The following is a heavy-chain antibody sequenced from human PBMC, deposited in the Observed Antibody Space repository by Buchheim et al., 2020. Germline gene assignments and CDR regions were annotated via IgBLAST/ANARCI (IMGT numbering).Heavy chain of an antibody. CDR1: GFTFSSYG. CDR2: ISYDGSNK. J-gene: IGHJ4*02. Sequence: QVQLVESGGGVVQPGRSLRLSCAASGFTFSSYGMHWVRQAPGKGLEWVAVISYDGSNKYYADSVKGRFTISRDNSKNTLYLQMNSLRAEDTAVYYCARSDSSGYLVDYWGQGTL. D-gene: IGHD3-22*01. CDR3: ARSDSSGYLVDY. V-gene: IGHV3-30*03.